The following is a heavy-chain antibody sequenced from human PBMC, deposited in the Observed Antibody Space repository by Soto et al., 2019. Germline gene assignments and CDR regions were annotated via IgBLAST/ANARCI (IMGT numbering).Heavy chain of an antibody. D-gene: IGHD7-27*01. CDR1: GFTFSSYG. V-gene: IGHV3-30*18. CDR2: ISYDGSNK. CDR3: AKVMGNLGGMDV. Sequence: QVPLVESGGGVVQPGRSLRLSCAASGFTFSSYGMHWVRQAPGKGLEWVAVISYDGSNKYYADSVKGRFTISRDNSKNTLYLQMNSLRAEDTAVYYCAKVMGNLGGMDVWGQGTTVTVSS. J-gene: IGHJ6*02.